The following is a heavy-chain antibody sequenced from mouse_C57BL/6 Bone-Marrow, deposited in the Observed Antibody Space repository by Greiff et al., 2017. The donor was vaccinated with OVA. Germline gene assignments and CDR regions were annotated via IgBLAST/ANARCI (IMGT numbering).Heavy chain of an antibody. Sequence: EVQLQQSGPELVKPGASVKISCKASGYSFTDYYMNWVKQSHGKSLEWIGGINPNYGTTSYNQKFKGKATLTVDQSSSTAYMQLNSLTSEDTAVYYCAREVINTVAFDYWGQGTTLTVSS. D-gene: IGHD1-1*01. CDR1: GYSFTDYY. V-gene: IGHV1-39*01. CDR2: INPNYGTT. CDR3: AREVINTVAFDY. J-gene: IGHJ2*01.